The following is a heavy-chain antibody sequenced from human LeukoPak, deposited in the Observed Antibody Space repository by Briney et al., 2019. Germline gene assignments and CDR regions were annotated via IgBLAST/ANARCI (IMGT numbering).Heavy chain of an antibody. D-gene: IGHD5-24*01. Sequence: PSETLSLTCAVSGGSISSGGYSWSCIRQPPGKGLEWIGYIYHSGSTYYNPSLKSRVTISVDRSKNQFSLKLSSVTAADTAVYYCARGGRDGYSTFDYWGQGTLVTVSS. CDR1: GGSISSGGYS. CDR2: IYHSGST. CDR3: ARGGRDGYSTFDY. V-gene: IGHV4-30-2*01. J-gene: IGHJ4*02.